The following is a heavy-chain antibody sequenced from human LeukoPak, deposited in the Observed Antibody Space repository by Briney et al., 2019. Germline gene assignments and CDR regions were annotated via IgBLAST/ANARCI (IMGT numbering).Heavy chain of an antibody. Sequence: ASVKVSCKASGYTFTSYDINWVRQATGQGLEWMGWMSPNSGNTGYAQKFQGRVTMTRDTSIGTAYLELSSLKSEDTAVYYCARGGVVVAATNFDYWGQGTLVTVSS. J-gene: IGHJ4*02. V-gene: IGHV1-8*01. D-gene: IGHD2-15*01. CDR3: ARGGVVVAATNFDY. CDR1: GYTFTSYD. CDR2: MSPNSGNT.